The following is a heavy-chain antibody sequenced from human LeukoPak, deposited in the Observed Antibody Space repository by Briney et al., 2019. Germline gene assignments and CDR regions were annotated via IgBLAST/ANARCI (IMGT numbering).Heavy chain of an antibody. V-gene: IGHV4-59*08. CDR2: IYYSGST. D-gene: IGHD2-15*01. J-gene: IGHJ2*01. CDR1: GGSISSYY. Sequence: SETLSLTCTVSGGSISSYYWSWIRQPPGKGLEWIGYIYYSGSTNYNPSLKSRVTISVDTSKNQFSLKLSSVTAADTAVYYCARHVRGRNCSDGSCYSYWYFDLWGRGTLVTVSS. CDR3: ARHVRGRNCSDGSCYSYWYFDL.